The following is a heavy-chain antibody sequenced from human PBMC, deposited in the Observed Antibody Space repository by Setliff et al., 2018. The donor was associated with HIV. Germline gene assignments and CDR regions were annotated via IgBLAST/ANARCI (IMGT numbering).Heavy chain of an antibody. V-gene: IGHV3-7*03. CDR3: AKAPLTIVATGGEDC. CDR1: GFTFSTYW. Sequence: PGGSLRLSCAASGFTFSTYWMTWVRQAPGKGLEWVANIKQDGSEKNYVDSVKGRFTISRDNSKNTLYLQMNSLRAEDTAVYYCAKAPLTIVATGGEDCWGQGTLVTVSS. D-gene: IGHD6-13*01. CDR2: IKQDGSEK. J-gene: IGHJ4*02.